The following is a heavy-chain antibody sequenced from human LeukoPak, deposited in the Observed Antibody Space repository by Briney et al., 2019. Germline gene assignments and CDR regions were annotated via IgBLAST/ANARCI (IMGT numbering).Heavy chain of an antibody. Sequence: SETLSLTCTVSGGSISSSSYYWGWIRQPPGKGLEWIGSIYYSGSTYYNPSLKSRVTISVDTSKNQFSLKLSSVTAADTAVYYCARQTDYYDSSGYYQRYFDYWVEGTLVTVSS. J-gene: IGHJ4*02. D-gene: IGHD3-22*01. V-gene: IGHV4-39*01. CDR2: IYYSGST. CDR3: ARQTDYYDSSGYYQRYFDY. CDR1: GGSISSSSYY.